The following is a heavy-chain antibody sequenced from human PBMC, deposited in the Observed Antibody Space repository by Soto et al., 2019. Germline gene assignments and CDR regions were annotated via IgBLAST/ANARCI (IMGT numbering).Heavy chain of an antibody. CDR3: AKENGVGVYYDFLSGYPAPGAFDI. V-gene: IGHV3-23*01. Sequence: EVQLLESGGGLVQPGGSLRLSCAASGFTFSSYAMSWVRQAPGKGLEWVSAISGSGGSTYYADSVKGRFTISRDNSKNTLYLQMNSLRAEDTAVYYCAKENGVGVYYDFLSGYPAPGAFDIWGQGTMVTVSS. CDR1: GFTFSSYA. J-gene: IGHJ3*02. CDR2: ISGSGGST. D-gene: IGHD3-3*01.